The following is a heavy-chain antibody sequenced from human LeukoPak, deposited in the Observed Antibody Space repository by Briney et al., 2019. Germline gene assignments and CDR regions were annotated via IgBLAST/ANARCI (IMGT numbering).Heavy chain of an antibody. CDR3: ARLFSSGTTRNNWFDP. CDR1: GFIFEDNG. D-gene: IGHD1-1*01. J-gene: IGHJ5*02. Sequence: GGSLRLSCAASGFIFEDNGMSWVRQAPGKGLEWVSGINWNGETTGYVDSVKGRFTISRDNAKNSLYMQMNSLRAEDTALYYCARLFSSGTTRNNWFDPWGQGTLVTVSS. V-gene: IGHV3-20*04. CDR2: INWNGETT.